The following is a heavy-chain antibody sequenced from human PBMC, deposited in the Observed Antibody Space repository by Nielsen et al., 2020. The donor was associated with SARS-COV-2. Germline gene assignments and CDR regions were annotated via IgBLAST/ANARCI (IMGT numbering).Heavy chain of an antibody. Sequence: SETLSLTCTVSGGSISSYYWSWIRQPPGKGLEWIGYIYYSGSTNYNPSLKSRVTISVDTSKNQFSLKLSSVTAADTAVYYRAREGLYGADVWGQGTTVTVSS. CDR3: AREGLYGADV. CDR2: IYYSGST. J-gene: IGHJ6*02. V-gene: IGHV4-59*08. CDR1: GGSISSYY. D-gene: IGHD4-17*01.